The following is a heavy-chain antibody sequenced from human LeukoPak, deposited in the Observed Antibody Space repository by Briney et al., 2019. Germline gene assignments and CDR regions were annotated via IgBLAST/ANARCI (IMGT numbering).Heavy chain of an antibody. CDR1: GGSISSSSYY. CDR3: ARHRSEHGDSPFY. CDR2: ICCSGST. D-gene: IGHD4-17*01. J-gene: IGHJ4*02. Sequence: SETLSLTCTVSGGSISSSSYYWGWIRQPPGKGLEWIGSICCSGSTYYNPSLKGRVTISVDTSKTQFSLKLSSVTAADTAVYYCARHRSEHGDSPFYWGQGTLVTVSS. V-gene: IGHV4-39*01.